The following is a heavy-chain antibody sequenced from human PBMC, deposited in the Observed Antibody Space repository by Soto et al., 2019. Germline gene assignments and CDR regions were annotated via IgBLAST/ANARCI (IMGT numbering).Heavy chain of an antibody. D-gene: IGHD3-10*01. V-gene: IGHV3-33*01. CDR1: GFTFSSYG. Sequence: QVQLVESGGGVVQPGRSLRLSCAASGFTFSSYGMHWVRQAPGKGLEWVAVIWYDGSNKYYADSVKGRFTISRDNSKNTLYLQRNSLRAEDTAVYYCAREWAVRGRAFDLWGRGTLVTVSS. J-gene: IGHJ2*01. CDR2: IWYDGSNK. CDR3: AREWAVRGRAFDL.